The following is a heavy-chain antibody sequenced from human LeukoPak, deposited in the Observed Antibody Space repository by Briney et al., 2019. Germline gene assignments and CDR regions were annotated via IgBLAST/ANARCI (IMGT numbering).Heavy chain of an antibody. V-gene: IGHV1-2*02. Sequence: ASVKVSCKASGYTFTGYYMHWVRQAPGQGLEWMGWIIPNSGVTNYAQKFQGRVTMTRDTSISTAYMELSRLRSDDTAVYYCAILGYCSGGSCYQFDYWGQGTLVTVSS. J-gene: IGHJ4*02. D-gene: IGHD2-15*01. CDR3: AILGYCSGGSCYQFDY. CDR2: IIPNSGVT. CDR1: GYTFTGYY.